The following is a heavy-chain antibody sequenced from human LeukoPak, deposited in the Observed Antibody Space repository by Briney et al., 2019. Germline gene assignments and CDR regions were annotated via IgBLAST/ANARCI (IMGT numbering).Heavy chain of an antibody. V-gene: IGHV3-23*01. CDR3: AREGYCTSTSCYAGIDY. CDR1: GFTFNNYA. J-gene: IGHJ4*02. Sequence: GGSLRLSCAASGFTFNNYAMSWSRQAPGKGLEWVSVISGSGGNTYYPESVKGRFTISRDNSKNTLYLQMNSLRAEDTATYYCAREGYCTSTSCYAGIDYWGQGTLVTVSS. D-gene: IGHD2-2*01. CDR2: ISGSGGNT.